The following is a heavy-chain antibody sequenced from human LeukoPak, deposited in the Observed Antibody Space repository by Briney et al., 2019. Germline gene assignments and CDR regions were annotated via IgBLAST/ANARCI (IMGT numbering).Heavy chain of an antibody. CDR1: GFTFSSYA. D-gene: IGHD4-17*01. CDR3: AKDLYGDYVVTFDY. V-gene: IGHV3-23*01. Sequence: GGSLRLSCAVPGFTFSSYAMSWVRQAPGKGLEWVSAISGSGGSTYYADSVKGRFTISRDNSKNTLYLQMNSLRAEDTAVYYCAKDLYGDYVVTFDYWGQGTLVTVSS. CDR2: ISGSGGST. J-gene: IGHJ4*02.